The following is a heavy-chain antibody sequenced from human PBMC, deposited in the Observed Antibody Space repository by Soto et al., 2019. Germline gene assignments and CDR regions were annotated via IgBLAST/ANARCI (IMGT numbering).Heavy chain of an antibody. J-gene: IGHJ5*02. D-gene: IGHD3-9*01. Sequence: SETLSLTCAVSGGSISSYYWSWIRQPPGKGLEWIGYIYYSGSTNYNPSLKSRVTISVDTSKNQFSLKLSSVTAADTAVYYCARGHYDILTGFNWFDPWGQGTLVTVSS. CDR1: GGSISSYY. CDR3: ARGHYDILTGFNWFDP. V-gene: IGHV4-59*01. CDR2: IYYSGST.